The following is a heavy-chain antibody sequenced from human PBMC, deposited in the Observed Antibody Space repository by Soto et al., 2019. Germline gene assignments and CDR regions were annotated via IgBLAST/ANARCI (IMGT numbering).Heavy chain of an antibody. V-gene: IGHV1-69*04. CDR3: ARDYRPRGFDP. Sequence: SVKVSCKASGYTFTGYYMHWVRQAPGQGLEWMGRIIPILGIANYAQKFQGRVTITADKSTSTAYMELSSLRSEDTAVYYCARDYRPRGFDPWGQGTLVTVSS. CDR2: IIPILGIA. CDR1: GYTFTGYY. J-gene: IGHJ5*02. D-gene: IGHD3-10*01.